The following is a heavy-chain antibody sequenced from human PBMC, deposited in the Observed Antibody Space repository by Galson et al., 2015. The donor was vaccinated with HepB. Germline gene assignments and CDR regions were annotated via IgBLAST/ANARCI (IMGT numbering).Heavy chain of an antibody. CDR2: ITSRSTR. J-gene: IGHJ4*02. V-gene: IGHV3-48*02. CDR3: ARDGPYYYDSSGAYFDY. D-gene: IGHD3-22*01. CDR1: GFTLSSYS. Sequence: SLRLSCAASGFTLSSYSMNWVRQAPGKGLEWVSYITSRSTRYYADSVEGRFTISRDNAKNSLYLQMNSLRDEDTAVYYCARDGPYYYDSSGAYFDYWGQGTLVTVSS.